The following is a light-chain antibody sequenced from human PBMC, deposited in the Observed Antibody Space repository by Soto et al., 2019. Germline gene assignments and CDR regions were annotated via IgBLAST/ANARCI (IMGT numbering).Light chain of an antibody. Sequence: QSVLTQPLSASGTPGQSVTISCSGSGSSIGTNTVNWYRQLPGTAPKLLIYGNNQRPSGVPDRFSGSKSGTSASLAISGLQSEDEAEYYCAAWDGSLNNVLFGGGTKVTVL. CDR1: GSSIGTNT. J-gene: IGLJ2*01. V-gene: IGLV1-44*01. CDR2: GNN. CDR3: AAWDGSLNNVL.